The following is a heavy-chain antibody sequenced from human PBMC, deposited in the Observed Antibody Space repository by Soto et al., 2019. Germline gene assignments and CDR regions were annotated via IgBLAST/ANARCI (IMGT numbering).Heavy chain of an antibody. CDR2: IYNSGNT. J-gene: IGHJ4*02. CDR1: GGSISSGGND. Sequence: QVQLQESGPGLVEPSQTLSLTCTVSGGSISSGGNDWSWIRQPPGKDLEWIGHIYNSGNTYSNPSLKSRVTISVDTAKYQFSLKLSSVTAADTAVYYCSRGPSGDKVDYWGQGTLVTVSS. CDR3: SRGPSGDKVDY. D-gene: IGHD1-26*01. V-gene: IGHV4-30-4*01.